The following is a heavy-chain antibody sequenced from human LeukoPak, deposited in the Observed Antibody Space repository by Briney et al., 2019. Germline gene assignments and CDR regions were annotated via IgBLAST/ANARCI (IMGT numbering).Heavy chain of an antibody. J-gene: IGHJ6*03. CDR1: VFTLDDYA. Sequence: PLRSLRLSCAASVFTLDDYAMHWVRPALGKGGGWVSGICWKRGSISYADSVKGRFTLSRDNAQNSLYLQMKIPRAEDTAVFYCARTVGGYYYDYMDVWGKGTTVTISS. CDR2: ICWKRGSI. CDR3: ARTVGGYYYDYMDV. V-gene: IGHV3-9*01. D-gene: IGHD3-10*01.